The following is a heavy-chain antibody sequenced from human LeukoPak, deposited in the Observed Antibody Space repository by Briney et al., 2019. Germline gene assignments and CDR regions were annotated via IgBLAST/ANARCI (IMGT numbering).Heavy chain of an antibody. V-gene: IGHV4-34*01. D-gene: IGHD2-2*01. CDR3: ARGFVVRHVVPAAGYFDY. CDR2: INHSGST. Sequence: PSETLSLTCAVYGGSFSGYYWSWIRQPPGKGLEWIGEINHSGSTNYNPSLKSRVTISVDTSKNQFSLKLSSVTAADTAVYYCARGFVVRHVVPAAGYFDYRGQGTLVTVSS. CDR1: GGSFSGYY. J-gene: IGHJ4*02.